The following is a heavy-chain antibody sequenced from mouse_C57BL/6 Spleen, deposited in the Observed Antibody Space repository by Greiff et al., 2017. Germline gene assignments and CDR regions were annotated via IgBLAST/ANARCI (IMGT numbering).Heavy chain of an antibody. CDR2: INPNNGGT. CDR3: ARHGYYVDYFDY. J-gene: IGHJ2*01. CDR1: GYTFTDYY. V-gene: IGHV1-26*01. D-gene: IGHD2-3*01. Sequence: VQLQQSGPELVKPGASVKISCKASGYTFTDYYMNWVKQSHGKSLEWIGDINPNNGGTSYNQKFKGKATLTVDKSSSTAYMELRSLTSEDSAVYYCARHGYYVDYFDYWGQGTTLTVSS.